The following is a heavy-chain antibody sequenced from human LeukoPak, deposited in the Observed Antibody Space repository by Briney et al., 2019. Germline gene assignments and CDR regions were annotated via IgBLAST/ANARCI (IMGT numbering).Heavy chain of an antibody. Sequence: ASVKVSCKASGYTFTSYYMHWVRQAPGQGLERMGIINPSGGSTSYAQKFQGRVTMTSDTSTSTVYMELSSLRSEDTAVYYCARVDWLLLGYFDYWGQGTLVTVSP. CDR2: INPSGGST. D-gene: IGHD3/OR15-3a*01. V-gene: IGHV1-46*01. J-gene: IGHJ4*02. CDR3: ARVDWLLLGYFDY. CDR1: GYTFTSYY.